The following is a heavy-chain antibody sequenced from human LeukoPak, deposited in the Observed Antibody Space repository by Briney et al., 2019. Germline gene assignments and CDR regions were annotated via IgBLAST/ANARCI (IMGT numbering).Heavy chain of an antibody. CDR3: AELGITMIGGV. Sequence: AGGSLRLSCAASGFTFSGYEMNWVRQAPGKGLEWGSYISSSVSTIYYAESVKGRFTISRDNAKNSLYLQMNSLRAEDTAVYYCAELGITMIGGVWGKGTTVTISS. D-gene: IGHD3-10*02. V-gene: IGHV3-48*03. J-gene: IGHJ6*04. CDR1: GFTFSGYE. CDR2: ISSSVSTI.